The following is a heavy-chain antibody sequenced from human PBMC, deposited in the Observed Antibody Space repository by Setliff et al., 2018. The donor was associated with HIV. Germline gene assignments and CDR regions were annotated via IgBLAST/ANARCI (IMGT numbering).Heavy chain of an antibody. CDR1: GYTFTGYY. V-gene: IGHV1-46*01. CDR3: ATVTY. D-gene: IGHD4-4*01. J-gene: IGHJ4*02. Sequence: ASVKVSCKAAGYTFTGYYMHWVRQAPGQGLEWMGIINPSGGSTSYAQKFQGRVTMTEDTSTDTAYMELTGLRSEETAMYYCATVTYWGQGTLVTVSS. CDR2: INPSGGST.